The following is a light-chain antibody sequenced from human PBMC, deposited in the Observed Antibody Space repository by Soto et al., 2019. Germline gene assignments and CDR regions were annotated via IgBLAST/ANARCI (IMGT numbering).Light chain of an antibody. V-gene: IGKV3-20*01. Sequence: EIVLTQSPGTLSLSPGERATLSCRASQSVSSSYLAWYQQKPGQAPRLLIYGASSLESGVPSRFSGSGSGTEFTLTISSLQPDDFATYYCQKYNSFWTFGQGTKVDIK. J-gene: IGKJ1*01. CDR1: QSVSSSY. CDR2: GAS. CDR3: QKYNSFWT.